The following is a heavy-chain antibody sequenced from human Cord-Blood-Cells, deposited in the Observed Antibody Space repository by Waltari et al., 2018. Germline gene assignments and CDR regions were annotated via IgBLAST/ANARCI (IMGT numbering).Heavy chain of an antibody. D-gene: IGHD3-3*01. V-gene: IGHV4-34*01. CDR3: ARSISDFWSGYYFAFDI. CDR1: GGSFSGSY. Sequence: QVQLQQWGAGLLQPSATLSLTCAVYGGSFSGSYWTWFRQPPGKGLEWIGEINHNGSTNYNPSLKSRVTISVDTSKNQFSLKLSSVTAADTAVYYCARSISDFWSGYYFAFDIWGQGTMVTVSS. J-gene: IGHJ3*02. CDR2: INHNGST.